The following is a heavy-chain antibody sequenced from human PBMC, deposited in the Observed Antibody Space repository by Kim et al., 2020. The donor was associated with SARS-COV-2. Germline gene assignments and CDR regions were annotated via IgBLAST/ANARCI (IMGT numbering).Heavy chain of an antibody. J-gene: IGHJ5*02. Sequence: GGSLRLSCAASGFTFSSYAMSWVRQAPGKGLEWVSAISGSGGSTYYADSVKGRFTISRDNSKNTLYLQMNSLRAEDTAVYYCAKDERGYSYGFRWFDPWGQGTLVTVSS. CDR2: ISGSGGST. CDR3: AKDERGYSYGFRWFDP. CDR1: GFTFSSYA. D-gene: IGHD5-18*01. V-gene: IGHV3-23*01.